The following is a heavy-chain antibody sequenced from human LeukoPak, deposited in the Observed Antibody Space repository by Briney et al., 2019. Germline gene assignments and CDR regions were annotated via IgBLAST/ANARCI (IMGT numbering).Heavy chain of an antibody. CDR3: ARGSVGATYNWFDP. V-gene: IGHV3-20*04. D-gene: IGHD1-26*01. Sequence: PGGSLRLSCAASGFTFDDYGMSWVRQAPGKGLEWVSGINWNGGSTGYADSVKGRFTISRDNAKNSLYLQMNSLRAEDTALYYCARGSVGATYNWFDPWGQGTLVTVSS. CDR1: GFTFDDYG. CDR2: INWNGGST. J-gene: IGHJ5*02.